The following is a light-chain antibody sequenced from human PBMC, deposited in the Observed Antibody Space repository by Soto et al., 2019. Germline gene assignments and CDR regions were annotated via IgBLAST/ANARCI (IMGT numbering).Light chain of an antibody. Sequence: LMTHSPDTVYVSPGERVTLSCRASQSVSPSSLAWYQQRPGQSPRLLIYGASSRATGIPNRFSGRGSGTDFTLIISRLEPEDFAVYYCQQFAGSFGGGTKVDIK. CDR2: GAS. J-gene: IGKJ4*02. V-gene: IGKV3-20*01. CDR3: QQFAGS. CDR1: QSVSPSS.